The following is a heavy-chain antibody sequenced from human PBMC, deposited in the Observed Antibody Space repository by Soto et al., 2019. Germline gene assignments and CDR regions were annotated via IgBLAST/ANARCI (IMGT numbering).Heavy chain of an antibody. CDR3: ARVAVSGTIDF. D-gene: IGHD6-19*01. CDR1: GYSSTGYF. V-gene: IGHV1-2*02. Sequence: GASVKVSCKASGYSSTGYFLDWVRQAPGHGLEWMGGINPNRGDTQYAQRFQGRVTMTRDPSISTAYLEVSSLTSDDTAVYYCARVAVSGTIDFWGQGTLVTVSS. CDR2: INPNRGDT. J-gene: IGHJ4*02.